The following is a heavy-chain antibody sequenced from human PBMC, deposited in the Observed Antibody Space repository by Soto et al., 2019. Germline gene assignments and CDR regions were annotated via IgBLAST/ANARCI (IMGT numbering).Heavy chain of an antibody. CDR2: IWYDGSNK. V-gene: IGHV3-33*01. CDR1: GFTFSSYG. CDR3: ARDKDDILTGPLPGDTGGGPYYYMDV. Sequence: GGSLILSCAASGFTFSSYGMHWVRQAPGKGLEWVAVIWYDGSNKYYADSVKGRFTISRDNSKNTLYLQMNSLRAEDTAVYYCARDKDDILTGPLPGDTGGGPYYYMDVWGKGTTVTVSS. J-gene: IGHJ6*03. D-gene: IGHD3-9*01.